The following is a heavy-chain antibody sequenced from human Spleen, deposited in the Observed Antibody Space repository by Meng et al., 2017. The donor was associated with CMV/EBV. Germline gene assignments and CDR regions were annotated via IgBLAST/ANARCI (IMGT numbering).Heavy chain of an antibody. D-gene: IGHD3-10*01. Sequence: LSLTCAASGFTFSFYYMTWVRQVPMKGLVWVARINSDGTETKYADSVKDRFTISRDNAKNTLYLQMNGLRADDTGVYFCVRDLSGGDYWGQGTLVTVSS. J-gene: IGHJ4*02. CDR1: GFTFSFYY. CDR3: VRDLSGGDY. CDR2: INSDGTET. V-gene: IGHV3-74*01.